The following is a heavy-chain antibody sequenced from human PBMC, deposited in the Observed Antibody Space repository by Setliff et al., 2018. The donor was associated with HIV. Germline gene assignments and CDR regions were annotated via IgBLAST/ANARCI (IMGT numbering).Heavy chain of an antibody. V-gene: IGHV4-61*02. Sequence: SETLSLTCTVSGGSINSGSYFWSWIRQPAGKGLEWIGRIFTGGSTNYNPSLKSRVTISLDTSRNQFSLKLISVTAADTAVYYCAREIQASLDPPYGYNYFDPWGQGILVTAPQ. J-gene: IGHJ5*02. CDR3: AREIQASLDPPYGYNYFDP. CDR1: GGSINSGSYF. CDR2: IFTGGST. D-gene: IGHD3-9*01.